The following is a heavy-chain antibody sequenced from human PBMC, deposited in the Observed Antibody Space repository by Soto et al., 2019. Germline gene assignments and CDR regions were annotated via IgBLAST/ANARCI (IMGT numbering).Heavy chain of an antibody. CDR2: IYPYDSDT. CDR3: ARHLVGSTRGNFDY. Sequence: GESLKISCXTSGYSFTSYWIGWVRQMPGKGMEWMGNIYPYDSDTRYSPSFQGQVTISADTSITTAYLQWSGLRASDTAMYFCARHLVGSTRGNFDYWGQGTPVTVSS. V-gene: IGHV5-51*01. CDR1: GYSFTSYW. J-gene: IGHJ4*02. D-gene: IGHD2-2*01.